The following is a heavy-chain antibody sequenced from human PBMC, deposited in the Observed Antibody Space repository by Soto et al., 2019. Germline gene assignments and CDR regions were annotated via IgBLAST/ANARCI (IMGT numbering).Heavy chain of an antibody. Sequence: ASVTVSCKASGYTFISYGIIWVRQAPGQGLEWMGWISAYNGNTNYAQNLQGRVSMTTDTSTSTTYMELRNLRSDDTAVYYCARDVTMVRGVSADWGQGTLVTVSS. V-gene: IGHV1-18*01. CDR2: ISAYNGNT. J-gene: IGHJ4*02. D-gene: IGHD3-10*01. CDR3: ARDVTMVRGVSAD. CDR1: GYTFISYG.